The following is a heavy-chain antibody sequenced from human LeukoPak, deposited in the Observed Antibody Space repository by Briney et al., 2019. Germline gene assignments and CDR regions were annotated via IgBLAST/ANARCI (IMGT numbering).Heavy chain of an antibody. CDR3: AKVRSVPEYYDFWSGFDYYFDY. J-gene: IGHJ4*02. CDR2: ISGDGGST. V-gene: IGHV3-43*02. Sequence: PGGSLRLSCAASGFTFDDYARHWVRQAPGKGLEWVSLISGDGGSTYYADSRKGRFTISRDNSKNSLYLQMNSLRTEDTALYYSAKVRSVPEYYDFWSGFDYYFDYWGQGTLVTVSS. D-gene: IGHD3-3*01. CDR1: GFTFDDYA.